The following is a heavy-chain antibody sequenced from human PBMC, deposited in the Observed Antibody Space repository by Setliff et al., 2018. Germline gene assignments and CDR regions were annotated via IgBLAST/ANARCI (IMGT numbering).Heavy chain of an antibody. CDR1: DFSVSSVYY. Sequence: PSETLSLTCAASDFSVSSVYYWGWIRQPPGKGLEWIANVYYSGSTYYNPSLESRVTMSVDTSKSQFSLNLYSVTAADTAVYYCARTSTGRYFDLWGRGTLVTVSS. CDR2: VYYSGST. J-gene: IGHJ2*01. D-gene: IGHD2-2*01. CDR3: ARTSTGRYFDL. V-gene: IGHV4-38-2*01.